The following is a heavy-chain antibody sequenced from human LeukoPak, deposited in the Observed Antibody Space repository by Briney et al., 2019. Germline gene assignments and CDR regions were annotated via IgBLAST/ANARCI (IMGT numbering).Heavy chain of an antibody. Sequence: GGSLRLSCATSGFIFSSYGIHWVRQAPGKGLEWVAFIRYDGSDKYYADSVKGRFTISRDNSKNKVYLQMNSLRAEDTAVYYCAKDAWEVGTTSEIDYWGQGTLVTVSS. CDR1: GFIFSSYG. D-gene: IGHD1-26*01. CDR3: AKDAWEVGTTSEIDY. V-gene: IGHV3-30*02. J-gene: IGHJ4*02. CDR2: IRYDGSDK.